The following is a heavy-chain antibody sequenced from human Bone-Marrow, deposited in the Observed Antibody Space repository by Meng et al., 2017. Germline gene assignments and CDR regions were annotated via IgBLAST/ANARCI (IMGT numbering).Heavy chain of an antibody. V-gene: IGHV3-30*03. CDR2: ISHDERNK. J-gene: IGHJ4*02. Sequence: QVQLVESGGGVVQPGRSLRLYCAASGFTFSTFGMHWVRQAPGKGLECVATISHDERNKHYADSVKGRFSISRDNSKNTLYLQMNSLRAEDTAVYYCASDYYDSGSYGHWGLGTLVTVSS. D-gene: IGHD3-10*01. CDR3: ASDYYDSGSYGH. CDR1: GFTFSTFG.